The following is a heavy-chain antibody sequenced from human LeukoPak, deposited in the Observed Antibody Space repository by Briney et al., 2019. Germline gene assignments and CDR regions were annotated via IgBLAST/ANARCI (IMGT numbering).Heavy chain of an antibody. D-gene: IGHD2-21*01. Sequence: GGSLRLSCAASGFTFSSYSMSWVRQAPGKGLEWVSSISSQSTYIYSADSLKGRFAISRDNAKNSLYLQMNSLRAEDTAVYYCARDPPLSCLSRYLGPGTLVTVSS. CDR3: ARDPPLSCLSRY. CDR1: GFTFSSYS. J-gene: IGHJ4*01. CDR2: ISSQSTYI. V-gene: IGHV3-21*01.